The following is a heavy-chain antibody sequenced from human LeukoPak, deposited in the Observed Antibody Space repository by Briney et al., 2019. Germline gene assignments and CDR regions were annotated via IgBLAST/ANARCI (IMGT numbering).Heavy chain of an antibody. D-gene: IGHD4-17*01. CDR2: VYYSGNT. Sequence: SETLPLTCTVSGVSIINSGYYWGWIRQPPGKGLEWIGSVYYSGNTYYNPSLKSRVTISVDTSKNQLSLKLRSVTAADTAMYYCARQGYADFSSRPFDYWGQGTLVTVSS. V-gene: IGHV4-39*01. J-gene: IGHJ4*02. CDR1: GVSIINSGYY. CDR3: ARQGYADFSSRPFDY.